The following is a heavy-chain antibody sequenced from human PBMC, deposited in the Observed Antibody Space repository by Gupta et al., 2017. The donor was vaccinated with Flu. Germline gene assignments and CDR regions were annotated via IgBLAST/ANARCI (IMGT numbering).Heavy chain of an antibody. CDR3: VRVAYRRDWIDP. CDR1: GGSVYSSNW. V-gene: IGHV4-4*02. Sequence: QVQLQESGPGLVKLSGTLSLTCAVSGGSVYSSNWWTWVRQPPGRGLEWIGESYHSGPTNYNASLKSRVTISMDTSKNQFFLSLHSVTAADTAVYYCVRVAYRRDWIDPWGQGTLVTVSS. CDR2: SYHSGPT. J-gene: IGHJ5*02.